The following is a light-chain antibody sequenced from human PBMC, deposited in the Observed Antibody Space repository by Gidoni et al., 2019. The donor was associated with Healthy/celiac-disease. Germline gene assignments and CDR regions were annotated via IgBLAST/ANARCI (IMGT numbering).Light chain of an antibody. CDR2: GAS. CDR3: QQYNNWPPWT. CDR1: QSVSSE. Sequence: EIVMTQSPATLSVSPGERATLSCRASQSVSSELAWYQQKPGQAPRLLIYGASTRATGNPARFSGSGCETELTLSIRSLQSEDFAVYCCQQYNNWPPWTFXQXTKVEIK. V-gene: IGKV3-15*01. J-gene: IGKJ1*01.